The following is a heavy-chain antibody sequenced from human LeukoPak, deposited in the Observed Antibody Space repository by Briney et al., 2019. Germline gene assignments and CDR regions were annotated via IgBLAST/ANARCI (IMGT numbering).Heavy chain of an antibody. CDR1: GGSISSYY. CDR2: IYYSGST. V-gene: IGHV4-59*08. CDR3: VGPYDSSGYYLGY. Sequence: SETLSLTCTVSGGSISSYYWSWIRQPRGKGLEWIGYIYYSGSTNYNPSLKSRVTISVDTSKNQFSLKLSSVTAADTAVYYCVGPYDSSGYYLGYWGQGTLVTVSS. J-gene: IGHJ4*02. D-gene: IGHD3-22*01.